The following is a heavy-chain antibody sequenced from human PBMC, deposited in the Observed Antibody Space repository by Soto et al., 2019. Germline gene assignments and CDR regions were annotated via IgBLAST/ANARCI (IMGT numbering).Heavy chain of an antibody. CDR3: ARANSGDDDEFDY. V-gene: IGHV1-2*02. D-gene: IGHD5-12*01. CDR1: GYTFSGYS. Sequence: GASVKVSCKASGYTFSGYSIHWVRQAPGQGLEWMGWINPNSGGTGYPQKFQGRVTTTRDSSITTAYMELSSLRSDDTAVYYCARANSGDDDEFDYWGQGTPVTVSS. J-gene: IGHJ4*02. CDR2: INPNSGGT.